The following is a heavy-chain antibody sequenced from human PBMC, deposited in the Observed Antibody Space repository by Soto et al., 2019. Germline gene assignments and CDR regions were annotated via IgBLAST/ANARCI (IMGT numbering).Heavy chain of an antibody. Sequence: QVQLQQWGAGLLKPSETLSLTCAVYGGSFSGYYWSWIRQPPGKGLEWIGEINHSGSTNYNPSLXXXXXXXXXXXXXXXXXXXXXXXXXXXXXXXXXXXXGSHYNYWGQGTLVTVSS. CDR2: INHSGST. D-gene: IGHD1-26*01. J-gene: IGHJ4*02. V-gene: IGHV4-34*01. CDR3: XXXXGSHYNY. CDR1: GGSFSGYY.